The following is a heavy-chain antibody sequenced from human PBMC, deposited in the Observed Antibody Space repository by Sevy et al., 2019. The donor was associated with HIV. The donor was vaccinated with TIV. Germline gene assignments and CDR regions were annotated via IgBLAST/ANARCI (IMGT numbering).Heavy chain of an antibody. V-gene: IGHV3-30-3*01. D-gene: IGHD6-13*01. CDR3: ARDLRYSSSRMDAFDI. J-gene: IGHJ3*02. Sequence: GGSLRLSCAASGFTFSSYAMHWVRQAPGKGLEWVAVMSYDGSNKYYADSVKGRFTISRDNSKNTLYLQMNSLRAEDTAVYYCARDLRYSSSRMDAFDIWGQGTMVTVSS. CDR1: GFTFSSYA. CDR2: MSYDGSNK.